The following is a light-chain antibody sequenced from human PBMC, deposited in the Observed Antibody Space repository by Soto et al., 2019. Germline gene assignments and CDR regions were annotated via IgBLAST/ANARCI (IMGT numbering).Light chain of an antibody. CDR2: RAS. CDR3: HHYSNYPLS. CDR1: QSISSW. Sequence: DIQMTQSPSTLSASVGDRVSITCRASQSISSWLAWYQQKPGKAPKLLISRASTLETGVPSRFSGSGSGTEFSLTISSLQPVNFAIYYCHHYSNYPLSFGGGTKVEIK. V-gene: IGKV1-5*03. J-gene: IGKJ4*01.